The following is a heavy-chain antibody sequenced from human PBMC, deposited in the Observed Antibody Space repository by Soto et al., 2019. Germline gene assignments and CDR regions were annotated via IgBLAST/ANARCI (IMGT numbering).Heavy chain of an antibody. CDR3: AKDMGMGAVAGSYDY. J-gene: IGHJ4*02. Sequence: QVQLVESGGGVVQPGRSLRLSCAASGFTFSSYGMHWVRQAPGKGLEWVAVISYDGSNKYYADSVKGRFTISRDKSKNTLYLQMNSLRAEDTAVYYCAKDMGMGAVAGSYDYWGQGTLVTVSS. V-gene: IGHV3-30*18. CDR1: GFTFSSYG. D-gene: IGHD6-19*01. CDR2: ISYDGSNK.